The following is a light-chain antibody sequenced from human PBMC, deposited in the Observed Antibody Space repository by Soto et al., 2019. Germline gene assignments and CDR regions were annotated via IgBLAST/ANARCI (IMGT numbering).Light chain of an antibody. CDR2: GAS. V-gene: IGKV3-15*01. Sequence: EIVMTQSPDTLSVSPGERATLSCRASQSVSTNLAWYQQKPGQAPRLLIYGASTRATGVPARFSGSGSGTEFTLTISSLQSEEFAVYHCQQYNNWPYTFGQGTKLEIK. CDR3: QQYNNWPYT. J-gene: IGKJ2*01. CDR1: QSVSTN.